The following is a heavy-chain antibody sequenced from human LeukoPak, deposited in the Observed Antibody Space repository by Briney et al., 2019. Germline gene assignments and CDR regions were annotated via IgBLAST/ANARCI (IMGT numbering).Heavy chain of an antibody. J-gene: IGHJ4*02. CDR2: INHSGST. CDR3: ARGSRGYYYDSSGYYPWCYFDY. Sequence: SETLSLTCAVYGGSFSGYYWSWIRQPPGKGLEWIGEINHSGSTNYNPSLKSRVTISVDTSKNQFSLKLSSVTAADTAVYYCARGSRGYYYDSSGYYPWCYFDYWGQGTLVTVSS. V-gene: IGHV4-34*01. D-gene: IGHD3-22*01. CDR1: GGSFSGYY.